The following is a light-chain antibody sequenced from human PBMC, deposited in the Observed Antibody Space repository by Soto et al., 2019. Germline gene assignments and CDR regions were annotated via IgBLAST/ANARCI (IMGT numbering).Light chain of an antibody. J-gene: IGKJ1*01. Sequence: DIQMTQSPSTLPESVGDRVTITCWASQSISTWLAWYQQKPGKAPNLLIYKASYLASGVPSRFSGGGSGTEFTLTISSLQPDDFATYYCQQYSSYWTFGQGTKVEIK. CDR1: QSISTW. CDR2: KAS. V-gene: IGKV1-5*03. CDR3: QQYSSYWT.